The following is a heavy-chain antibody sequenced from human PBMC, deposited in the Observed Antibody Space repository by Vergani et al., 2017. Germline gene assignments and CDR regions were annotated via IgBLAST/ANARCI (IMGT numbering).Heavy chain of an antibody. V-gene: IGHV3-30*02. CDR3: ANRYCSSLSCYAFYGIEV. CDR2: LRYDGSNE. CDR1: GFTFSTYG. Sequence: QVQLVESGGGVVQPGGSLRLSCAASGFTFSTYGMHWVRQAPGRGLEWVAFLRYDGSNEYYGDAVKGRFIISRDNSKNMLSLEMQSLRPEDTAVYYCANRYCSSLSCYAFYGIEVWGQGTTVTVSS. J-gene: IGHJ6*02. D-gene: IGHD2-2*01.